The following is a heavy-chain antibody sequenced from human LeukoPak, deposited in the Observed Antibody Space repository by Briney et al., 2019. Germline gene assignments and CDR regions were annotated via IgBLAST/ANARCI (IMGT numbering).Heavy chain of an antibody. D-gene: IGHD4-17*01. V-gene: IGHV3-48*03. Sequence: PGGSLRLSCAASGFTFSSYEMNWVPQAPGKGLEWVSYISSSGSNIYYADSVKGRFTISRDNAKNSLYLQMNSLRAEDTAVYYCARDGDYGDYVFDFDYWGQGTLVTVSS. CDR2: ISSSGSNI. CDR3: ARDGDYGDYVFDFDY. J-gene: IGHJ4*02. CDR1: GFTFSSYE.